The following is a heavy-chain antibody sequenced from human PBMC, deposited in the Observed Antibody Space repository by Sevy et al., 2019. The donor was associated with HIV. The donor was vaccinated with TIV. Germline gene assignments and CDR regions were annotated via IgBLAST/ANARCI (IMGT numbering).Heavy chain of an antibody. J-gene: IGHJ6*04. Sequence: GGSLRLSCAGSGLSVSDNYMNWVRQAPGKGLELVSVFYSDGRTYYADSVKGRFAISRDNSKNTLYLHMSNLRAEDTAVYYCARDRYYDASGYSYYYSGMDGWGKGTTVTVSS. D-gene: IGHD3-22*01. CDR1: GLSVSDNY. V-gene: IGHV3-66*01. CDR2: FYSDGRT. CDR3: ARDRYYDASGYSYYYSGMDG.